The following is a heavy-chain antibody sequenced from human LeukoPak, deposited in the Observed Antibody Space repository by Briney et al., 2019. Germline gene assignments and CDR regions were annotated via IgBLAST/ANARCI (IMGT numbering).Heavy chain of an antibody. Sequence: PSQTLSLTCAVSGGSISSGGYSWSWIRQPPGKGLEWIGYIYHSGSTYYNPSLKSRVTISVDTSKNQFSLKLSSVTAADTAVYYCARGRLIVVVVAATHNWFDPWGQGTLVTVSS. CDR2: IYHSGST. CDR3: ARGRLIVVVVAATHNWFDP. V-gene: IGHV4-30-2*01. J-gene: IGHJ5*02. D-gene: IGHD2-15*01. CDR1: GGSISSGGYS.